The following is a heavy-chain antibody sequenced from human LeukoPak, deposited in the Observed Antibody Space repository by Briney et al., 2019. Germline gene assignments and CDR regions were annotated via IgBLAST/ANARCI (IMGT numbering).Heavy chain of an antibody. CDR1: GFTFSSCA. CDR2: TTGSGVTS. Sequence: GGSLRLSCTASGFTFSSCAMSWVRQAPGKGLQWVSTTTGSGVTSYYADSVKGRFTISRDNSKNTLYLEMNSLRADDTAVYFCAKESTQVIEVHFGSWGQGTLVTVSS. CDR3: AKESTQVIEVHFGS. V-gene: IGHV3-23*01. J-gene: IGHJ4*02. D-gene: IGHD2/OR15-2a*01.